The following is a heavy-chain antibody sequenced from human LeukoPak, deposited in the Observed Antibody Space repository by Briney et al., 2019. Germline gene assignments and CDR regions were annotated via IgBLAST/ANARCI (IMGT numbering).Heavy chain of an antibody. V-gene: IGHV1-69*05. Sequence: ASVKVSCKASGGTFSSYAISWVRQAPGQGFEWMGGIIPIFGTANYAQKFQGRVTITTDESTSTAYMELSSLRSEDTAVYYCAIIKRVGATTVDYWGQGTLVTVSS. J-gene: IGHJ4*02. D-gene: IGHD1-26*01. CDR1: GGTFSSYA. CDR2: IIPIFGTA. CDR3: AIIKRVGATTVDY.